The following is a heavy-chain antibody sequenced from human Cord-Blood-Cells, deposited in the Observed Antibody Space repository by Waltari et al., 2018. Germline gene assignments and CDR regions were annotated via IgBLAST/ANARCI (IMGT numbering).Heavy chain of an antibody. CDR2: INESGST. V-gene: IGHV4-34*01. D-gene: IGHD2-2*02. Sequence: QVQLQQWGAGLLKPSETLSLTCAVYGGSFSGYFWLWIRQPPGKGLEWIGEINESGSTNYNPSLKSRVTISVDTSKNQFSLKLSSVTAADTAVYYCARVDCSSTSCYKNWFDPWGQGTLVTVSS. CDR1: GGSFSGYF. CDR3: ARVDCSSTSCYKNWFDP. J-gene: IGHJ5*02.